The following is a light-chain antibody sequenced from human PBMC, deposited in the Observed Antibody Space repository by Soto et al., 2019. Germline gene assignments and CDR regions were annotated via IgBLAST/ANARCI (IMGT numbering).Light chain of an antibody. CDR3: QQYGRSPFT. Sequence: EIVLTQSPGTLSLSPGERATLSCRASLSVSSSYLAWYQQKPGQAPRLLIYGASSRATGIPDRFSGSESGTEFTLTVSRLEPEDFAVYYCQQYGRSPFTFGPGTKVDIK. CDR2: GAS. CDR1: LSVSSSY. V-gene: IGKV3-20*01. J-gene: IGKJ3*01.